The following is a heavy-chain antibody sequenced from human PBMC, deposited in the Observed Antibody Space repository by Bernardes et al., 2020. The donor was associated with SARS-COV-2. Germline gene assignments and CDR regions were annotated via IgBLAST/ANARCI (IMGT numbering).Heavy chain of an antibody. CDR2: ISTYNGDT. D-gene: IGHD2-2*02. V-gene: IGHV1-18*01. CDR1: GYAFSSYG. Sequence: ASVKDSCRASGYAFSSYGISWVRQAPGQGLEWMGWISTYNGDTNYGKEIQGRVTMTTDTSTNTAFMELRSLISDDTAMYYCARCAATSCYSGGLFDYWGQGTLVSVSS. J-gene: IGHJ4*02. CDR3: ARCAATSCYSGGLFDY.